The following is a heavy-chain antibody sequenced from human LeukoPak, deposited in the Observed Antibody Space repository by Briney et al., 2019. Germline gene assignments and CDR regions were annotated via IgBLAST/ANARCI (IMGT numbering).Heavy chain of an antibody. Sequence: ASVKVSCKASGGTFSSYAISWVRQAPGQGLEWMGGIIPIFGTANYAQKFQGRVTITADKSTSTAYMELSSLRSEDTAVYYCAGETGYYYDSSGYSPFWFDPWGQGTLVTVSS. CDR1: GGTFSSYA. CDR2: IIPIFGTA. V-gene: IGHV1-69*06. CDR3: AGETGYYYDSSGYSPFWFDP. J-gene: IGHJ5*02. D-gene: IGHD3-22*01.